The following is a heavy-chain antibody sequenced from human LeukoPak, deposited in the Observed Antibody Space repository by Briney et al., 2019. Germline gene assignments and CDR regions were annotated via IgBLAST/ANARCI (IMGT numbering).Heavy chain of an antibody. D-gene: IGHD6-13*01. V-gene: IGHV5-10-1*01. CDR1: GYSFTSYW. CDR3: ARHVGYSSSWVDY. CDR2: IDPSDSYT. Sequence: GESLKISCMGSGYSFTSYWISWVRQMPGKGLEWMGRIDPSDSYTNYSPSFQGHVTISADKSISTAYLQWSSLKASDTAMYYCARHVGYSSSWVDYWGQGTLVTVSS. J-gene: IGHJ4*02.